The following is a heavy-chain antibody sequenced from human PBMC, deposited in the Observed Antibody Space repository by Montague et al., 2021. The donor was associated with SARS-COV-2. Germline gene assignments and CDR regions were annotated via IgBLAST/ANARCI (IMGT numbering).Heavy chain of an antibody. Sequence: SETLSLTCTVSGGSVNSGSYHWNWIRQPPGKGPEWIGYIYYSGSTSYNPSLKSRVTISLDTSKNQFSLNLTSVTAADTALYFCARELEIHDFLSGYYIGDWGQGTLVTVSS. V-gene: IGHV4-61*01. J-gene: IGHJ4*02. CDR3: ARELEIHDFLSGYYIGD. CDR2: IYYSGST. D-gene: IGHD3-3*01. CDR1: GGSVNSGSYH.